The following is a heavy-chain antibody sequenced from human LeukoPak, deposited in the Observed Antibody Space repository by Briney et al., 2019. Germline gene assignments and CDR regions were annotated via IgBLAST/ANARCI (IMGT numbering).Heavy chain of an antibody. CDR2: ISYDGSNK. V-gene: IGHV3-30*18. J-gene: IGHJ4*02. CDR1: GFTFSSYG. Sequence: PGGSLRLSCAASGFTFSSYGMHWVRQAPGKGLEWVAVISYDGSNKYYADSVKGRFTISRDNSKNTLYLQMNSLRAEDTAVYYCAKEPNYYDSSGYFGYWGQGTLVTVSS. CDR3: AKEPNYYDSSGYFGY. D-gene: IGHD3-22*01.